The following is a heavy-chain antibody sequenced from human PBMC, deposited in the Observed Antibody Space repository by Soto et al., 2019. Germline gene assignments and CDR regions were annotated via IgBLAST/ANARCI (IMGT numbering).Heavy chain of an antibody. J-gene: IGHJ1*01. CDR3: AMDYGDRPEYFKH. D-gene: IGHD4-17*01. V-gene: IGHV1-18*04. Sequence: QVQLVQSGPDLKRPGASMKVSCKASGYTFTSYGISWVRQAPGQGLEWMAWISPLKGRTQYSQKAQGRLTLSTDTSSNTAYMEMTTLRVDDTAVYYCAMDYGDRPEYFKHWGQGTLVTVS. CDR1: GYTFTSYG. CDR2: ISPLKGRT.